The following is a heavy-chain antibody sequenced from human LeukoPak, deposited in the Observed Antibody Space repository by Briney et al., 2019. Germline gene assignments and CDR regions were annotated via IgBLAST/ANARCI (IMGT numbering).Heavy chain of an antibody. Sequence: SETLSLTCTVSGGSISSSSYYWGWIRQPPGKGLEWIGSIYYSGSTYYNPSLKSRVTISVDKSKNQFSLKLSSVTAADTAVYYCAIRSSSWQTDDAFDIWGQGTMVTVSS. V-gene: IGHV4-39*07. CDR1: GGSISSSSYY. CDR2: IYYSGST. J-gene: IGHJ3*02. D-gene: IGHD6-13*01. CDR3: AIRSSSWQTDDAFDI.